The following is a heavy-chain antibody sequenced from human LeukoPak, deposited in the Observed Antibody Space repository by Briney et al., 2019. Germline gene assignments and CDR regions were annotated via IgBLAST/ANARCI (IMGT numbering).Heavy chain of an antibody. J-gene: IGHJ4*02. CDR1: GYTFTSYS. Sequence: GASVTVSCKCSGYTFTSYSIKLVRQATGQGLEWMGWMNPNSGNTGYAHKFQGRGNMTRNTSISTAYMELSSLKSEDTAVYYCARDLIAAAGSDWGQGTLVTVSS. V-gene: IGHV1-8*01. CDR3: ARDLIAAAGSD. CDR2: MNPNSGNT. D-gene: IGHD6-13*01.